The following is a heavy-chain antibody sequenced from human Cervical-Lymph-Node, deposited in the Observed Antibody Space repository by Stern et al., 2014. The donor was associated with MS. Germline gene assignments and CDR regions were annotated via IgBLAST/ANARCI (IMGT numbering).Heavy chain of an antibody. CDR1: GYTFTNYY. D-gene: IGHD4-23*01. Sequence: QVQLVQSGAEVKKPGASVKVSCKASGYTFTNYYMHWVRQAPGQGLEWMGIIDPSGGSTTYAQKFQVRVTMTRDTSTSTVYMELSSLRSEDTAVYYCARDQRNSGEGTRCDVWGQGTTVTVSS. J-gene: IGHJ6*02. CDR3: ARDQRNSGEGTRCDV. V-gene: IGHV1-46*01. CDR2: IDPSGGST.